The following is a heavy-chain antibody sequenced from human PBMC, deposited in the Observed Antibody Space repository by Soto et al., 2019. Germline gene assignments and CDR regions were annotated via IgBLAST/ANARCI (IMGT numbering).Heavy chain of an antibody. CDR2: LSGDNGDT. D-gene: IGHD4-17*01. CDR3: ARDDYGDFWPQSRGDV. V-gene: IGHV1-18*01. Sequence: QGQLVQSGAEVKKPGASVKISCKTSGYTFTSYGISWVRQAPGQGLEWMGWLSGDNGDTSYGQKFQGRVTRTRDSLTPTASMELRSLRADDTAVYYWARDDYGDFWPQSRGDVWGQGTTVTVSS. J-gene: IGHJ6*02. CDR1: GYTFTSYG.